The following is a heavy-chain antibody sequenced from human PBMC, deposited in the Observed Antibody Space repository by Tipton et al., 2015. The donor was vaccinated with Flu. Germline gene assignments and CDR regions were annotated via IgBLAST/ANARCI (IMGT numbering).Heavy chain of an antibody. Sequence: LVKPTQTLTLTCAFSGFSLNTHGVGVGWIRQPPGKALEWLALIYWDDDKRYYPSLKSRLTITKDTSKNQVVLIMTNMDPVGTATYFCVVRDKTHFDYWGHGTLVTVSP. CDR2: IYWDDDK. J-gene: IGHJ4*01. CDR3: VVRDKTHFDY. V-gene: IGHV2-5*02. CDR1: GFSLNTHGVG. D-gene: IGHD4-23*01.